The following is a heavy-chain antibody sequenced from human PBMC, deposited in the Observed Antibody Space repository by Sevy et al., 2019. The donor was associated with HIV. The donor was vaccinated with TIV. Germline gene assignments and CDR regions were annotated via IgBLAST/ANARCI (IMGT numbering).Heavy chain of an antibody. CDR3: AKDSRRYFDWLLADVLDY. J-gene: IGHJ4*02. D-gene: IGHD3-9*01. CDR2: ISGSGGST. Sequence: GGSLRLSCAASGFTFSSYAVSWVRQAPGKGLEWVSAISGSGGSTYYADSVKGRFTISRDNSKNTLYLQMNSLRAEDTAVYYSAKDSRRYFDWLLADVLDYWGQGTLVTVSS. V-gene: IGHV3-23*01. CDR1: GFTFSSYA.